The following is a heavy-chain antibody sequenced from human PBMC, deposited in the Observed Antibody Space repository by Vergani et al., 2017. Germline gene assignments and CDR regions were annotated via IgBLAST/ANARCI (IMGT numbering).Heavy chain of an antibody. J-gene: IGHJ3*01. D-gene: IGHD2-21*01. CDR1: FDSIRNLY. Sequence: QVQLQESGPGLVKSSETLSLTCSVSFDSIRNLYCNWIRQPPGKGLEWIGSIHYSENTNYNPSLKTRVTISVDTSKNQFSMTLTSVTAADTAVYYCARDGGEYDKDALDVWGQGTKLTVTS. CDR3: ARDGGEYDKDALDV. V-gene: IGHV4-59*11. CDR2: IHYSENT.